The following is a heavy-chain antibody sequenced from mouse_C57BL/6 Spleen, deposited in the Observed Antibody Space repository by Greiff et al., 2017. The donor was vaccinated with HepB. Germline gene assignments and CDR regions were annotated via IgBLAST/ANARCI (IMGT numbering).Heavy chain of an antibody. CDR3: APITTVVAPDY. J-gene: IGHJ2*01. D-gene: IGHD1-1*01. CDR2: IYPRSGNT. V-gene: IGHV1-81*01. CDR1: GYTFTSYG. Sequence: LVESGAELARPGASVKLSCKASGYTFTSYGISWVKQRTGQGLEWIGEIYPRSGNTYYNEKFKGKATLTADKSSSTAYMELRSLTSEDSAVYFCAPITTVVAPDYWGQGTTLTVSS.